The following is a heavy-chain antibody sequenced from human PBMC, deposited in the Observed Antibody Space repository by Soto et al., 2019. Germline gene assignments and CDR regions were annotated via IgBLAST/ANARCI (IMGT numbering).Heavy chain of an antibody. Sequence: GASVKVSCKASGGTFSSYAISWVRQAPGQGLEWMGGIIPIFGTANYAQKFQGRVTITADESTSTAYMELSSLRSEDTAVYYCARGPLEQQLVMIDCFDPWGQGTLVTVSS. J-gene: IGHJ5*02. V-gene: IGHV1-69*13. CDR1: GGTFSSYA. D-gene: IGHD6-13*01. CDR3: ARGPLEQQLVMIDCFDP. CDR2: IIPIFGTA.